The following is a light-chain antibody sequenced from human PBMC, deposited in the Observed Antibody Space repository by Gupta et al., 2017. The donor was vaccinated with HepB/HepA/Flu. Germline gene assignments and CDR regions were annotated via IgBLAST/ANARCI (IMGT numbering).Light chain of an antibody. V-gene: IGKV2-30*01. Sequence: EVVVTASQLSLPVTLGQQASISCRSSQSLVYKDDGNTHLNWFHQRPGQSPRRLIYKVSNRDSGVPERFSGSGSGTYFTLRISRVEAEDLGFYYCMQGTHWPYTFGQGTKLEI. CDR1: QSLVYKDDGNTH. CDR2: KVS. J-gene: IGKJ2*01. CDR3: MQGTHWPYT.